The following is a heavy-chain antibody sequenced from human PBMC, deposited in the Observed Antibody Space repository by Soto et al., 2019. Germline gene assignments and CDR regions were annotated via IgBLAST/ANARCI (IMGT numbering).Heavy chain of an antibody. Sequence: QVQLVQSGAELKEPGASVKVLCKASGYIFAHYYMHWVRQAPGQGLEWMAIINPYGGSTNYAQNFQGRLPLTRDTSTSTVYMELSSLRSEDTAVYYCAIDLVRADSWGQGPLVTVSS. CDR2: INPYGGST. CDR3: AIDLVRADS. D-gene: IGHD2-2*01. J-gene: IGHJ4*02. CDR1: GYIFAHYY. V-gene: IGHV1-46*03.